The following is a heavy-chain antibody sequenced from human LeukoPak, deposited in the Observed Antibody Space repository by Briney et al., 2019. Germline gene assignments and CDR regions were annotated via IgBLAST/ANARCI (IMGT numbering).Heavy chain of an antibody. CDR2: IYPGDSDT. J-gene: IGHJ6*04. Sequence: GESLKISCKGSGYRFTSYWIGWVRQMPGKGLEWMGIIYPGDSDTRYSPSFQGQVTISADKSISTAYLQWSSLKASDTAMYYCARLGQWLNNHYYYGMDVWGKGTTVTVSS. CDR1: GYRFTSYW. D-gene: IGHD6-19*01. CDR3: ARLGQWLNNHYYYGMDV. V-gene: IGHV5-51*01.